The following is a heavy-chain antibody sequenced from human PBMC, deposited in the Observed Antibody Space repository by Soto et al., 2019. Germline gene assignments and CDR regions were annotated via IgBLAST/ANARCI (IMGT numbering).Heavy chain of an antibody. J-gene: IGHJ3*02. CDR1: GFTFSSYE. Sequence: GGCLRLSCAASGFTFSSYEMNWVRQAPGKGLEWVSYISSSGSTIYYADSVKGRFTISRDNAKNSLYLQMNSLRAEDTAVYYCARGGTNWNYDAFDIWGQGTMVTVSS. V-gene: IGHV3-48*03. D-gene: IGHD1-7*01. CDR2: ISSSGSTI. CDR3: ARGGTNWNYDAFDI.